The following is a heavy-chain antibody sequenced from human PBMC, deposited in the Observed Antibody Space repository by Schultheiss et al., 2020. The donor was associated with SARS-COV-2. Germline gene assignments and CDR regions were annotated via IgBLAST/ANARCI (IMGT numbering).Heavy chain of an antibody. CDR3: AKYGRKAVAGADDWFDP. Sequence: GGSLRLSCVASGFTFSSYAMSWVRQAPGKGLEWVSAISGSGGTTYYADSVKGRFTISRDNSKNTLYLQMNSLRAEDTAVYYCAKYGRKAVAGADDWFDPWGQGTLVTVS. CDR1: GFTFSSYA. CDR2: ISGSGGTT. J-gene: IGHJ5*02. D-gene: IGHD6-19*01. V-gene: IGHV3-23*01.